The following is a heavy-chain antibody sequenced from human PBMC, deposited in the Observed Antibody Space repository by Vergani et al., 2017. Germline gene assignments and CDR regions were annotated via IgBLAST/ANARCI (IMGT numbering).Heavy chain of an antibody. CDR3: ARGPSGLYYFDY. CDR1: GFTVSSNY. V-gene: IGHV3-53*01. CDR2: IYSGGST. D-gene: IGHD5-12*01. J-gene: IGHJ4*02. Sequence: EVQLLESGGGLVQPGGSLRLSCAASGFTVSSNYMSWVRQAPGKGLEWVTVIYSGGSTYYAGSVMVRFTISRDNSKNTLYLQMNSLRAEDTAVYYCARGPSGLYYFDYWGQGTLVTVSS.